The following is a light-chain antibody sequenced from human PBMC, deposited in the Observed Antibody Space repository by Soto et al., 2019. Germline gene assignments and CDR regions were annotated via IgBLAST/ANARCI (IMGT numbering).Light chain of an antibody. Sequence: EIVLTQSPATLSLSPGERATLSCRASQSVNSYLAWYQQKPGQAPRLLIYDASNRATGIPARFSGSWSGTDFTLTISSLEPEDFAVYYCQQRSNWPPNTFGQGTKLEIK. J-gene: IGKJ2*01. CDR3: QQRSNWPPNT. V-gene: IGKV3-11*01. CDR2: DAS. CDR1: QSVNSY.